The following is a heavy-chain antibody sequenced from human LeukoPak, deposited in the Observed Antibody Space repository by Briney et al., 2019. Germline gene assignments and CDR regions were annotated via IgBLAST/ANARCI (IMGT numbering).Heavy chain of an antibody. CDR1: GGSVSSGSYY. D-gene: IGHD3-16*01. Sequence: PSETLSLTCTVSGGSVSSGSYYWSWIRQPPGKGLEWIGYIYYSGSTYYNPSLKSRVTISVDTSKNQFSLKLSSVTAADTAVYYCARTNRFGGDYWGQGTLVTVSS. V-gene: IGHV4-30-4*01. J-gene: IGHJ4*02. CDR2: IYYSGST. CDR3: ARTNRFGGDY.